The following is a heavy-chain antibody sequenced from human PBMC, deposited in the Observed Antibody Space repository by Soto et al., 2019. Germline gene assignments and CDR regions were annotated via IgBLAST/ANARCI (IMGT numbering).Heavy chain of an antibody. CDR3: GRELKRLLGY. V-gene: IGHV3-30-3*01. Sequence: PGGSLRLSCAASGFTFSSYAMHWVRQAPGKGLEWVAAISYDGSNKYYADSVKGRFPISRDNSKNTLYLQMNSLRAEDTAVYYCGRELKRLLGYWGQGTLVTISS. J-gene: IGHJ4*02. CDR1: GFTFSSYA. CDR2: ISYDGSNK. D-gene: IGHD1-1*01.